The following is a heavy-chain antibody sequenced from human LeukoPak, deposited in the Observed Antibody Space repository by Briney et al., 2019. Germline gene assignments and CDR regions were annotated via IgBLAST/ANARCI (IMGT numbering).Heavy chain of an antibody. V-gene: IGHV4-39*01. CDR1: GGSVSSKTYY. J-gene: IGHJ4*02. CDR3: ARADTTGYPNFDF. Sequence: SETLSLTCTVSGGSVSSKTYYWGWIRQTPGKGLEWIGNVYYSGSTYKNPSLQSRVTIFIDTSKNQFSLILSPVTAADTAIYYCARADTTGYPNFDFWGQGTLVTVSS. D-gene: IGHD3-22*01. CDR2: VYYSGST.